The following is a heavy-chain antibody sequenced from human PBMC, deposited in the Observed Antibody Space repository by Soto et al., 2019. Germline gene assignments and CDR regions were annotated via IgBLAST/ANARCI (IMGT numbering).Heavy chain of an antibody. Sequence: ASVKVSCKASGYTFTSYAMHWVRQAPGQRLEWMGWINAGNGNTRYSQKFQGRLTLTRDTPGNTVYLELNSLISEDTAVYYCATPQDYDGCLDSWGQGTLVTVSS. CDR2: INAGNGNT. J-gene: IGHJ4*02. D-gene: IGHD3-22*01. CDR1: GYTFTSYA. CDR3: ATPQDYDGCLDS. V-gene: IGHV1-3*01.